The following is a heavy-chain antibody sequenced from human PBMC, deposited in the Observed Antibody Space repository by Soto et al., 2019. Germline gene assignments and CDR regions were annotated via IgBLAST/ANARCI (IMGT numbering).Heavy chain of an antibody. D-gene: IGHD6-19*01. CDR3: AKGNTSGWYFFDT. J-gene: IGHJ4*02. CDR1: GFTFSNYA. CDR2: ISGSGGST. V-gene: IGHV3-23*01. Sequence: GSLRVSCAASGFTFSNYAMSWVRQAPGKGLEWVLGISGSGGSTYYADSVKGRFVISRDNSKNMLYLQMNSLRVEDTAIYYCAKGNTSGWYFFDTWGQGTLVTVSS.